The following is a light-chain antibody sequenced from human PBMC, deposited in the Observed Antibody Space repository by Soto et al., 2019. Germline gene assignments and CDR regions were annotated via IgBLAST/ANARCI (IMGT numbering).Light chain of an antibody. CDR3: QQYNNWPQT. CDR2: GAS. J-gene: IGKJ1*01. CDR1: QSVSSN. V-gene: IGKV3-15*01. Sequence: EIVMTQAPATPSLSPGERATLSCRASQSVSSNLAWYQQKPGQAPRLLIYGASTRATGIPARFSGSGSGTEFTLTISSLQSEDFAEYHCQQYNNWPQTFGQGTKVDNK.